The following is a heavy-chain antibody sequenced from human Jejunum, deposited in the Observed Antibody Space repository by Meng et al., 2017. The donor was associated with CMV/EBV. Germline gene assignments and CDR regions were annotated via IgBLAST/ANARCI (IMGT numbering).Heavy chain of an antibody. CDR3: ARDPGVDF. Sequence: LSCVASGFTFNNFPIHWVRQAPGKGLEWVAVISYDATNQHYAESVKGRFTISRDNSKSTLYLQMNSLRAEDTAVYYCARDPGVDFWGQGTRVTVSS. CDR1: GFTFNNFP. CDR2: ISYDATNQ. D-gene: IGHD3-3*01. V-gene: IGHV3-30*04. J-gene: IGHJ4*02.